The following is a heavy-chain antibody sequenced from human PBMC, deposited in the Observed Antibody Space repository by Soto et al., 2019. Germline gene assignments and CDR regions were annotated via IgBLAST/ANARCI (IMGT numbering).Heavy chain of an antibody. CDR1: GFTFDDYA. J-gene: IGHJ6*02. Sequence: EVQLVESGGGLVQPGRSLRLSCAASGFTFDDYAMHWVRQSPGKGLEWVSGISWNSGSRAYADSVKGRFTISRDNAKNCLYLQVNSLRAEDTAFYYCAKDIWSAAGPQGMDVCGQGTTVTVSS. CDR3: AKDIWSAAGPQGMDV. V-gene: IGHV3-9*01. D-gene: IGHD2-8*02. CDR2: ISWNSGSR.